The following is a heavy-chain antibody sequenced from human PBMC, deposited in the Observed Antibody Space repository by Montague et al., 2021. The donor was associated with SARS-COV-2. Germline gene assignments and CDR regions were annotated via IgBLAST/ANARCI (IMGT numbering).Heavy chain of an antibody. D-gene: IGHD2-2*01. CDR2: LNPNSANT. J-gene: IGHJ6*02. V-gene: IGHV1-8*01. CDR1: AYTFTSFD. CDR3: ARGRNFQLLFEYHYGMDV. Sequence: QSGAEVKEPGESLKISCKASAYTFTSFDIHWVRQAPGQGLEWMGWLNPNSANTGYAQTFQGRVTMTRNIAVSTAYMELSSLRSEDTAVYYCARGRNFQLLFEYHYGMDVWGQGTTITVSS.